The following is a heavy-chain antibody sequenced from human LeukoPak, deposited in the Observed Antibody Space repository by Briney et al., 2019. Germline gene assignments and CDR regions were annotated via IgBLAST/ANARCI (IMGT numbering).Heavy chain of an antibody. J-gene: IGHJ6*03. Sequence: GGSLRLSCAASGFTFSSYAMHWVRQAPGQGLEYVSAISSNGGSTYYANSVKGRFTISRDNSKNTLYLQMGSLRAEDMAVYYCARDRSVRSPFYYMDVWGKGTTVTVSS. CDR1: GFTFSSYA. V-gene: IGHV3-64*01. D-gene: IGHD3-3*01. CDR2: ISSNGGST. CDR3: ARDRSVRSPFYYMDV.